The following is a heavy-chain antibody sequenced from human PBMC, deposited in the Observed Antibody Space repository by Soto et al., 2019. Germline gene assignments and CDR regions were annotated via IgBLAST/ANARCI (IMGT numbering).Heavy chain of an antibody. CDR1: GFNLDSYA. CDR3: ASDDGALPADRFQY. CDR2: ISYDVKNI. V-gene: IGHV3-30*03. Sequence: VESGGGVVQPGRSLRLSCAASGFNLDSYAMNWVRQAPGKGHEWVATISYDVKNIYYADFVRGRFTISKDNSNNTLYLRLSSLIPEHTAIYYCASDDGALPADRFQYWGQGTLVTVSS. J-gene: IGHJ1*01. D-gene: IGHD3-16*01.